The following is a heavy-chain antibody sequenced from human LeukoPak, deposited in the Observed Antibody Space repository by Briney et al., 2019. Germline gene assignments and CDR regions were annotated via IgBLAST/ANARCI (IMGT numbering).Heavy chain of an antibody. D-gene: IGHD3-22*01. J-gene: IGHJ3*02. V-gene: IGHV3-43*01. CDR3: AKGGYYDSSGYPAFDI. Sequence: GGSLRLSCAASGFTFDDYTMHWVRQAPGKGLEWVSLIRWDGGSTYYADSVKGRFTISRDNSKNTLYLQMNSLRAEDTAVYYCAKGGYYDSSGYPAFDIWGQGTMVTVSS. CDR2: IRWDGGST. CDR1: GFTFDDYT.